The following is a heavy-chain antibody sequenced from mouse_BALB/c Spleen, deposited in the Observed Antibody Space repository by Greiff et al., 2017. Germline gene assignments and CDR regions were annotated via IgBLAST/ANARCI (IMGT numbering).Heavy chain of an antibody. V-gene: IGHV5-17*02. D-gene: IGHD3-1*01. CDR1: GFTFSSFG. J-gene: IGHJ4*01. Sequence: DVMLVESGGGLVQPGGSRKLSCAASGFTFSSFGMHWVRQAPEKGLEWVAYISSGSSTIYYADTVKGRFTISRDNPKNTLFLQMTSLRSEDTAMYYCARSGKERAMDYWGQGTSVTVSS. CDR2: ISSGSSTI. CDR3: ARSGKERAMDY.